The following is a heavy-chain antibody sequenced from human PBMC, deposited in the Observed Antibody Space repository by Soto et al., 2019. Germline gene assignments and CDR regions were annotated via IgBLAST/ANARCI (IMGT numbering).Heavy chain of an antibody. CDR2: IYYSGST. D-gene: IGHD3-22*01. V-gene: IGHV4-31*03. CDR1: GGSISSGGYY. Sequence: SETLSLTCTVSGGSISSGGYYWSWIRLHPGKGLEWIGYIYYSGSTYYNPSLKSRVTISVDTSKNQFSLKLSSVTAADTAVYYCARIGALNYYDSSGPLGDFDYWGQGTLVTVSS. J-gene: IGHJ4*02. CDR3: ARIGALNYYDSSGPLGDFDY.